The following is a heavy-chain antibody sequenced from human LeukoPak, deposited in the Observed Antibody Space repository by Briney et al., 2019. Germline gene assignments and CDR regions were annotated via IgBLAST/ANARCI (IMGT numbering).Heavy chain of an antibody. J-gene: IGHJ3*02. V-gene: IGHV4-30-4*08. CDR1: GGSISSGDYY. Sequence: SETLSLTCTVSGGSISSGDYYWSWIRQPPGKGLEWIGYIYYSGSTYYNPSLKSRVTISVDTSKNQFSLKLSSVTAADTAVYYCARIRFLEWFDAFDIWSQGTMVTVSS. D-gene: IGHD3-3*01. CDR3: ARIRFLEWFDAFDI. CDR2: IYYSGST.